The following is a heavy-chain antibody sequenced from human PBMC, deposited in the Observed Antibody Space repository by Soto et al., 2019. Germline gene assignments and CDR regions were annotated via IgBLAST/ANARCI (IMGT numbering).Heavy chain of an antibody. CDR1: GYTFSSYG. V-gene: IGHV1-18*01. CDR2: INAYNGNT. Sequence: QVQLVQSGAEVKKPGASVKVSCKASGYTFSSYGFSWVRQAPGQGLEWMGWINAYNGNTNYAQKLQGRVNMTTDTSKSTAYMVLRSLRSDGTAVYYCARTLHPIDCWGQGTLGTVSS. D-gene: IGHD1-26*01. CDR3: ARTLHPIDC. J-gene: IGHJ4*02.